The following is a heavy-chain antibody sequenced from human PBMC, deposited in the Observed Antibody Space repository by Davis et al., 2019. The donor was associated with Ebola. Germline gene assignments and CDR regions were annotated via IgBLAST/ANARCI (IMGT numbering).Heavy chain of an antibody. J-gene: IGHJ6*04. CDR1: GFTFSSYA. CDR2: IRYDGKNE. Sequence: PGGSLRLSCAASGFTFSSYAMHWVRQAPGKGLEWVAFIRYDGKNEYYADSVKGRFTISRDNSKSTLYLQMNSLRPEDTAVYYCAKSGLSFGVVKYHYGMDVWGKGTTVTVSS. CDR3: AKSGLSFGVVKYHYGMDV. V-gene: IGHV3-30*02. D-gene: IGHD3-3*01.